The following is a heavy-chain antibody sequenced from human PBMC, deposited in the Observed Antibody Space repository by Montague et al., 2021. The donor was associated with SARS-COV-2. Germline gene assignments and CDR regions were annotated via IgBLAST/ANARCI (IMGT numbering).Heavy chain of an antibody. J-gene: IGHJ4*02. CDR2: IYYSGTT. CDR1: GGSISSSRHY. D-gene: IGHD3-22*01. CDR3: ARAQMAVTDYYPDY. V-gene: IGHV4-39*01. Sequence: SETLSLTCSVSGGSISSSRHYWAWIRQPPGRRLEWIGTIYYSGTTIYHPSLKSRITMSVDTSDNQFSLQLTSVTATDTALYYCARAQMAVTDYYPDYWGQGTLVTVSS.